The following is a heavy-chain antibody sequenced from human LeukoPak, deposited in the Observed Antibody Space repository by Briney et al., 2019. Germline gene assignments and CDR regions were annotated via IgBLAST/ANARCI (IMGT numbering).Heavy chain of an antibody. J-gene: IGHJ4*02. CDR2: IYHSGST. CDR3: ASRVGYCSSTSCPLDY. CDR1: GGSISSGSYY. Sequence: SETLSLTCTVSGGSISSGSYYWGSSRQPPGKGLEWIGSIYHSGSTYYNPSLKSRVTISVDTSKNQFSLKLSSVTAADTAVYYCASRVGYCSSTSCPLDYWGQGTLVTVSS. V-gene: IGHV4-39*07. D-gene: IGHD2-2*03.